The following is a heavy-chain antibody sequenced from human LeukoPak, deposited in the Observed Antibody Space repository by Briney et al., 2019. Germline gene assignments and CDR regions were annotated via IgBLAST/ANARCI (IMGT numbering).Heavy chain of an antibody. D-gene: IGHD2-15*01. J-gene: IGHJ4*02. CDR1: GYTFTDYY. CDR2: INPNSGGT. Sequence: ASLKVSCKASGYTFTDYYMHWVRQAPGQGLEWMGWINPNSGGTNYAQKFYARVTMTRDTSISTAYMELGSLTSDDTATYYCARVQGYCSDGRCLFWGQGTPVTVSS. CDR3: ARVQGYCSDGRCLF. V-gene: IGHV1-2*02.